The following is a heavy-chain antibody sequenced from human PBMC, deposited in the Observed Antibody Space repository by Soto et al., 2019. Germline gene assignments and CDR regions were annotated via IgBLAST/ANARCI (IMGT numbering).Heavy chain of an antibody. V-gene: IGHV3-30-3*01. CDR1: GFTFSSYA. J-gene: IGHJ4*02. Sequence: QVQLVESGGGVVQPGRSLRLSCAASGFTFSSYAMHWVRQAPGKGLEWVAVISYDGSKKYYADSVKGRFTISRDNSKNTLYLQMNSLRADDTAVYYCAREFWIVVGTSTYYYFDYWGQGTLVTVSS. CDR3: AREFWIVVGTSTYYYFDY. CDR2: ISYDGSKK. D-gene: IGHD3-22*01.